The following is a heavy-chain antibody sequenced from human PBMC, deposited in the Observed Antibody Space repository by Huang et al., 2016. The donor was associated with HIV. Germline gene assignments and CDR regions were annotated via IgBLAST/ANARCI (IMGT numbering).Heavy chain of an antibody. CDR3: ARDLYSSGWHAFDT. V-gene: IGHV4-30-2*01. CDR2: IYHSGTA. D-gene: IGHD6-19*01. Sequence: QLQLQESGSRLVRPSETLSLTCAFSGGSIISSGYSWGWIRQPPGKGLEWIGYIYHSGTASYNPSLKSRVTMSVDTSKDRFSLKLTSVTAADTAVYYCARDLYSSGWHAFDTWGQGTMVTVSS. CDR1: GGSIISSGYS. J-gene: IGHJ3*02.